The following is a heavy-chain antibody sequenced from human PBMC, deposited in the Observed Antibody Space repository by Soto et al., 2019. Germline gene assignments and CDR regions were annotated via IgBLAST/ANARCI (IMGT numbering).Heavy chain of an antibody. Sequence: LMRSYAASVFTVSSHAMSWVRQSPGKGLEWVSTISSGGDNTYSADSVKGRFTISRDNSKNTLYLQMNSLRAEDTAVYYCANDFDSYRRGRHGMPVWGPGTTVT. CDR3: ANDFDSYRRGRHGMPV. CDR2: ISSGGDNT. D-gene: IGHD6-19*01. V-gene: IGHV3-23*01. CDR1: VFTVSSHA. J-gene: IGHJ6*02.